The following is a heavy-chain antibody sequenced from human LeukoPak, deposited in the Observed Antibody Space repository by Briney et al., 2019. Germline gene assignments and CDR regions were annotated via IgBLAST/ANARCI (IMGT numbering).Heavy chain of an antibody. D-gene: IGHD3-22*01. Sequence: SETLSLTCIVSGDSISTNGYYWGWIRQPPGKGLEWNGYIYYSGSTYYNPSLKSRVTISVDTSENQFSLKLSSVTAADTAVYYCARDRGLTYYYDSSGYYLDWGQGTLVTVSS. CDR2: IYYSGST. J-gene: IGHJ4*02. CDR1: GDSISTNGYY. CDR3: ARDRGLTYYYDSSGYYLD. V-gene: IGHV4-30-4*08.